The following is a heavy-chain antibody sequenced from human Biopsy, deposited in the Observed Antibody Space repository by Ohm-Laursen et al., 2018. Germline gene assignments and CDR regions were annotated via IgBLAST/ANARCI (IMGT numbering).Heavy chain of an antibody. CDR3: ARDMTVTARPYYYSGVDV. CDR1: EYSVTDYF. V-gene: IGHV1-2*02. D-gene: IGHD4-17*01. CDR2: INPKSGVA. J-gene: IGHJ6*02. Sequence: ASVKVSCKASEYSVTDYFIHWVRHAPGQGFEWMGWINPKSGVANHAQNFQGRVSMTRDTSIHSVYLELNSLRSDDTAVYYCARDMTVTARPYYYSGVDVWGPGTRVTVSS.